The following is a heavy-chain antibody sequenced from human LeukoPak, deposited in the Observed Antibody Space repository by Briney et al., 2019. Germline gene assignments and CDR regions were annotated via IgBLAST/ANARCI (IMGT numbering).Heavy chain of an antibody. D-gene: IGHD6-13*01. J-gene: IGHJ4*02. CDR3: ARGDSGTWYPRGLHFDH. Sequence: PGGSLRLSCAASGFTFSSYAMSWVRQAPGKGLEWIASIYSGGSTYYNPSLNSRVTISVDTSKNRFSLRLTSVTAADTAIYYCARGDSGTWYPRGLHFDHWGQGALVTVSS. CDR2: IYSGGST. V-gene: IGHV4-38-2*01. CDR1: GFTFSSYA.